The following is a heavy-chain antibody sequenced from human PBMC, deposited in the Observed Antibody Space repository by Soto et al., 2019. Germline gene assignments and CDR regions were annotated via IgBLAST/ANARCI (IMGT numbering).Heavy chain of an antibody. V-gene: IGHV3-48*01. J-gene: IGHJ4*02. Sequence: GGSLRLSCAASEFIFSTYGMHWVRQAPGKGLEWVSYISSNSSTIYYADSVKGRFTISRDNAKNSLYLQMNSMRAEDKAMYYCARDMNSWAQWELLVWGQGTLVTVAS. D-gene: IGHD1-26*01. CDR1: EFIFSTYG. CDR2: ISSNSSTI. CDR3: ARDMNSWAQWELLV.